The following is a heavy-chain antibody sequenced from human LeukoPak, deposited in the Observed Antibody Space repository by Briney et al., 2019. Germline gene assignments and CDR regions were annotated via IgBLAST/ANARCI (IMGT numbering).Heavy chain of an antibody. Sequence: EASEKVSCKASGYTFTGYYMHWVRQAPGQGLEWMGWINPNSGGTNYAQKFQGRVTMTRDTSISTAYMELSRLRSDDTAVYYCARGTRITTRRAGTMDVWGKGTTVTVSS. J-gene: IGHJ6*03. CDR1: GYTFTGYY. D-gene: IGHD3-3*01. CDR3: ARGTRITTRRAGTMDV. CDR2: INPNSGGT. V-gene: IGHV1-2*02.